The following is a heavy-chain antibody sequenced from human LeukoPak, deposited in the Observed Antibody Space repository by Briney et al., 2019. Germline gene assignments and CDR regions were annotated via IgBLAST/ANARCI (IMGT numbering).Heavy chain of an antibody. J-gene: IGHJ4*02. Sequence: SETLSLTCTASGGSISSYYWSWIRQPPGKGLEWIGYIYYSGSTNYNPSLKSRVTISVDTSKNQFSLKLSSVTAADTAVYYCARMVGADFDYWGQGTLVTVSS. D-gene: IGHD2-15*01. CDR1: GGSISSYY. V-gene: IGHV4-59*01. CDR2: IYYSGST. CDR3: ARMVGADFDY.